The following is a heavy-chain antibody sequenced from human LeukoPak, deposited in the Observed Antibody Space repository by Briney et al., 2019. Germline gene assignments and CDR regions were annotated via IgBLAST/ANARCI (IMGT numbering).Heavy chain of an antibody. J-gene: IGHJ4*02. D-gene: IGHD3-9*01. CDR2: ISGGSGST. V-gene: IGHV3-23*01. Sequence: GGSLRLSCAASGFTFSDYYMSWIRQAPGKGLAWVSTISGGSGSTYCADSVKGRFTISRDNSKNTLYLQMNSLRAEDTAVYYCAKDPTDYYDILTGYPGLDFDYWGQGTLVTVSS. CDR3: AKDPTDYYDILTGYPGLDFDY. CDR1: GFTFSDYY.